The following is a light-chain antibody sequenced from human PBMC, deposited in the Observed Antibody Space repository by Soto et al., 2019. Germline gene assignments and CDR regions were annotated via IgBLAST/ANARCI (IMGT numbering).Light chain of an antibody. CDR1: SSNVGSNT. V-gene: IGLV1-44*01. Sequence: QAVVTQPPSASGTPGQRVTISCSGSSSNVGSNTVSWYQQLPGTAPKVLIYSDGQRPSGVPDRFSGSRSGSSASLAISGLQSGDEGDYFCSSFTGTSALILFGGGTKLTVL. J-gene: IGLJ2*01. CDR2: SDG. CDR3: SSFTGTSALIL.